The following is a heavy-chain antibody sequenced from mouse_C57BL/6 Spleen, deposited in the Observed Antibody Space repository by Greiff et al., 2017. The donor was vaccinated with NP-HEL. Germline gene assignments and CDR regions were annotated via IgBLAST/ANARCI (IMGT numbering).Heavy chain of an antibody. CDR2: IDPSDSET. CDR1: GYTFTSYW. V-gene: IGHV1-52*01. CDR3: ARGGPRGYFDY. J-gene: IGHJ2*01. Sequence: QVQLQQPGAELVRPGSSVKLSCKASGYTFTSYWMHWVKQRPIQGLEWIGNIDPSDSETHYNQKFKDKATLTVDKSSSTAYMQLSSLTSEDSAVYYCARGGPRGYFDYWGQGTTLTVSS.